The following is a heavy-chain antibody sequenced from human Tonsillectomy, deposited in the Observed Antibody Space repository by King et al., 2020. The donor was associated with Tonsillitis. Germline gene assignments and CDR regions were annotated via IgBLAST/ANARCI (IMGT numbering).Heavy chain of an antibody. CDR2: ISYDASYE. Sequence: QLVQSGGGVVQPGRSLRLSCEASGFTFSNYGIHWVRQAPGKGLEWVAVISYDASYEYYADSVKGRFTISRDNSKNTVYLQMNSLRSEDTAVYYCAKVARSWYDDDAFDIWGQGTMVTVSS. CDR1: GFTFSNYG. CDR3: AKVARSWYDDDAFDI. J-gene: IGHJ3*02. V-gene: IGHV3-30*18. D-gene: IGHD6-13*01.